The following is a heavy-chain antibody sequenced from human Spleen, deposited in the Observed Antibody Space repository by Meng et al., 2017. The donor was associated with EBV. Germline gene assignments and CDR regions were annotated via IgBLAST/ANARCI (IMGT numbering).Heavy chain of an antibody. J-gene: IGHJ5*02. CDR3: ARGHYQLLT. D-gene: IGHD2-2*01. CDR1: GCSIRNY. V-gene: IGHV4-59*01. Sequence: ASHPALVNPAEPLSPTGTVSGCSIRNYWIWIRQPPGKGLEWIGYIYYSGSTNYNPSLKSRVTISVDTSKNQFSLKLSSVTAADTAVYYCARGHYQLLTWGQGTLVTVSS. CDR2: IYYSGST.